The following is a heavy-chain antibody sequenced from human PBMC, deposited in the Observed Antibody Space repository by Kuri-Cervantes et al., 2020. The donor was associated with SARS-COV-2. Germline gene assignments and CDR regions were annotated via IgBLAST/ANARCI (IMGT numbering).Heavy chain of an antibody. V-gene: IGHV5-51*01. D-gene: IGHD1-26*01. CDR1: GYSFTTYW. CDR2: IYPGDSDT. J-gene: IGHJ4*02. Sequence: GESLKISCKGSGYSFTTYWIGWVRQMPGKGLEWMGFIYPGDSDTRYNPSSQGQVTISADKSINTAYLHWSSLKASDTAMYYCARIPGGIVGATWDYWGQGTLVTVSS. CDR3: ARIPGGIVGATWDY.